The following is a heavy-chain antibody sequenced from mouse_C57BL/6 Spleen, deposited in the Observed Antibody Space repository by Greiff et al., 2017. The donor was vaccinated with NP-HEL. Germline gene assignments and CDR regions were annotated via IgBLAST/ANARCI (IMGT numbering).Heavy chain of an antibody. CDR2: IDPSDSYT. V-gene: IGHV1-59*01. D-gene: IGHD2-5*01. Sequence: QVQLQQPGAELVRPGTSVKLSCKASGSTFTSYWMHWVKQRPGQGLEWIGVIDPSDSYTNYNQKFKGKATLTVDTSSSTAYMQLSSLTSEDSAVYYCASTYYSNYYAMDYWGQGTSVTVSS. CDR1: GSTFTSYW. CDR3: ASTYYSNYYAMDY. J-gene: IGHJ4*01.